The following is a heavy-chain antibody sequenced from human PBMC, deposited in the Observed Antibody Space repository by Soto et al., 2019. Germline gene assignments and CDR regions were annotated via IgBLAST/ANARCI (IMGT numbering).Heavy chain of an antibody. CDR1: GGSISSSGYY. CDR2: IYYSGSA. J-gene: IGHJ6*02. CDR3: ARERIAAV. Sequence: PSETLSLTCTVSGGSISSSGYYWSWIRQHPGKGLEWIGYIYYSGSANYNPSLKSRLTMSVDTSKNQFSLTLTSVTAADTAVYYCARERIAAVWGQGTTVTVSS. D-gene: IGHD6-25*01. V-gene: IGHV4-61*08.